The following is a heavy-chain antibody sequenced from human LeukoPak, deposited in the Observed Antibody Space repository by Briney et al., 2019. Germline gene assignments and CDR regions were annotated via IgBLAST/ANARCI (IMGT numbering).Heavy chain of an antibody. CDR2: INWNGGST. CDR3: ARGMGAAGVPFDY. J-gene: IGHJ4*02. CDR1: GFTFDDYG. Sequence: GGSLRLSCAPSGFTFDDYGMSWVRQVPGKELEWVSGINWNGGSTGYADSVKGRFTISRDNAKNPLYLQMNSLRAEDTALYHCARGMGAAGVPFDYWGQGTLVTVSS. V-gene: IGHV3-20*01. D-gene: IGHD6-13*01.